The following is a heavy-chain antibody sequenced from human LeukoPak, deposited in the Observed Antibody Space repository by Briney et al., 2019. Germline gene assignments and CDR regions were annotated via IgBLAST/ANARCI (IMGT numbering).Heavy chain of an antibody. V-gene: IGHV4-34*01. J-gene: IGHJ4*02. CDR1: GGSFSGYY. CDR3: ARGIPANYYDSSGYYKSFDY. CDR2: INHSGST. Sequence: PSETLSLTCAVYGGSFSGYYWSWIRQPPGKGLEWIGEINHSGSTNYNPSLKSRVTISVDTSKNQFSLKLSSVTAADTAVYYCARGIPANYYDSSGYYKSFDYWGQGTLVTVSS. D-gene: IGHD3-22*01.